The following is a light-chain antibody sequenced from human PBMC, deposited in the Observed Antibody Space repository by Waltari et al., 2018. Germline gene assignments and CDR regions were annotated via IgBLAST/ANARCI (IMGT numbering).Light chain of an antibody. Sequence: QSALTQPASVSGSLGQSITISCTGTSSDVGGYNYVSWYQQHPGKAPKLMIYDVSDRPSGASNRSSVSKSGKPASLTISGLQPEDEADYYCSSYTSSTLVVFGGGTKLTVL. J-gene: IGLJ2*01. CDR3: SSYTSSTLVV. V-gene: IGLV2-14*03. CDR1: SSDVGGYNY. CDR2: DVS.